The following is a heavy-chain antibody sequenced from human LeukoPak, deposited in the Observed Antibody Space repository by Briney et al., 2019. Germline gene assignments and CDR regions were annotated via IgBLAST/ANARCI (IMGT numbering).Heavy chain of an antibody. D-gene: IGHD2-15*01. CDR3: AKVSRYCSGGSCWYDAFDI. Sequence: GGSLRLSCAASGFTFSNYAMSWVRQAPGKGLEWVSAISGSGGSSYYADSVKGRFTISRDNSKNTLYLQMNSLRAEDTAVYYCAKVSRYCSGGSCWYDAFDIWGQGTMVTVSS. CDR1: GFTFSNYA. J-gene: IGHJ3*02. V-gene: IGHV3-23*01. CDR2: ISGSGGSS.